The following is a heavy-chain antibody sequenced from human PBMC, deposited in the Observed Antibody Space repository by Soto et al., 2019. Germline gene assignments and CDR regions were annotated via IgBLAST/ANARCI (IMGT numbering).Heavy chain of an antibody. Sequence: GGSRRRSCAASGFSFTNAWRNCDRQAPGKGLAWIGRIKNKVDGGTADYAPPVIVRFTISRDDSKNTLYLEMNSLKVEEKEVYFCSSALALRNNKNCCAMDVWGRAATVTVCS. D-gene: IGHD1-1*01. CDR2: IKNKVDGGTA. V-gene: IGHV3-15*01. J-gene: IGHJ6*02. CDR3: SSALALRNNKNCCAMDV. CDR1: GFSFTNAW.